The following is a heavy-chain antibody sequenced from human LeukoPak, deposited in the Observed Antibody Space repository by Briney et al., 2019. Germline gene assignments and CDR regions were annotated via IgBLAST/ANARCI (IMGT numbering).Heavy chain of an antibody. V-gene: IGHV3-30*03. CDR2: ISYDGSNK. CDR1: GFTFSSYG. D-gene: IGHD6-19*01. CDR3: ARKRIAVAAPADY. Sequence: PGGSLRLSCAASGFTFSSYGMHWVRQAPGEGLEWVAVISYDGSNKYYADSVKGRFTISRDNSKNTLYLQMNSLRAEDTAVYYCARKRIAVAAPADYWGQGTLVTVSS. J-gene: IGHJ4*02.